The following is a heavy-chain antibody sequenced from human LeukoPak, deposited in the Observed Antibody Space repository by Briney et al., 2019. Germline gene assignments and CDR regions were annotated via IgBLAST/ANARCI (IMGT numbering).Heavy chain of an antibody. CDR3: AKDRSRWDDILTGYYIPIYFDY. V-gene: IGHV3-30*01. J-gene: IGHJ4*02. CDR1: GFTFSNYA. D-gene: IGHD3-9*01. CDR2: ISSGGTYE. Sequence: PGGSLRLSCAASGFTFSNYAMHWVRQAPGKGLEWVSLISSGGTYEYYADSVKGRITISRDNAKNSLYLQMNSLRAEDTALYYCAKDRSRWDDILTGYYIPIYFDYWGQGTLVTVSS.